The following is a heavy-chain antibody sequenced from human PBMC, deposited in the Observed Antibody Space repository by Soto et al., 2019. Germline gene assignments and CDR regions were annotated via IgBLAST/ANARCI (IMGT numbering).Heavy chain of an antibody. CDR3: ARGEPLLRYFDWLPTNFDY. CDR1: GGSISSGGYY. CDR2: IYYSGST. D-gene: IGHD3-9*01. V-gene: IGHV4-30-4*08. Sequence: PSETLSLTCTVSGGSISSGGYYWSWIRQHPGKGLEWIGYIYYSGSTYYNPSPKSRVTISVDTSKNQFSLKLSSVTAADTAVYYCARGEPLLRYFDWLPTNFDYWGQGTLVTVSS. J-gene: IGHJ4*02.